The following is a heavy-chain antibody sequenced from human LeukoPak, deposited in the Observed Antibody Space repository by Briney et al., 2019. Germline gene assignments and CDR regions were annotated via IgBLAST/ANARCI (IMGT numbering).Heavy chain of an antibody. CDR3: ASLPAYMDSGGNSDYYYYYGMDV. Sequence: SVKVSCKASGGTFSSYAISWVRQAPGQGLEWMGGIIPIFGTANYAQKFQGRVTITADESTSTAYMELSSLRSEDTAVYYCASLPAYMDSGGNSDYYYYYGMDVWGQGTTVTVSS. V-gene: IGHV1-69*13. J-gene: IGHJ6*02. D-gene: IGHD4-23*01. CDR1: GGTFSSYA. CDR2: IIPIFGTA.